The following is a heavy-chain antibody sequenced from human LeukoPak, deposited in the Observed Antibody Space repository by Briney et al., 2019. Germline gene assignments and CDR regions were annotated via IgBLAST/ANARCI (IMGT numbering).Heavy chain of an antibody. CDR3: ASPGYSSSGNWFDP. Sequence: ASVKVSCKASGYTFTGYYMHWVRQAPGQGLEWMGWINPNSGGTNYAQKFQGRVTMTRDTSTSTAYMELSRLRSDDTAVYYCASPGYSSSGNWFDPWGQGTLVAVSS. V-gene: IGHV1-2*02. D-gene: IGHD6-13*01. CDR1: GYTFTGYY. J-gene: IGHJ5*02. CDR2: INPNSGGT.